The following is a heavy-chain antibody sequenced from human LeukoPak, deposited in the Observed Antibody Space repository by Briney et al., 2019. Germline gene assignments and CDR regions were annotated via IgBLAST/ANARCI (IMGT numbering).Heavy chain of an antibody. CDR3: ARGTLTTVVTPGY. D-gene: IGHD4-23*01. CDR2: ISSSSSYI. Sequence: GGSLRLSCAASGFTFSSYSINWVRQAPGKGLEWVSSISSSSSYIYYADSVKGRFTISRDNAKNSLYLQMNSLRAEDTAVYYCARGTLTTVVTPGYWGQGTLVTVSS. V-gene: IGHV3-21*01. J-gene: IGHJ4*02. CDR1: GFTFSSYS.